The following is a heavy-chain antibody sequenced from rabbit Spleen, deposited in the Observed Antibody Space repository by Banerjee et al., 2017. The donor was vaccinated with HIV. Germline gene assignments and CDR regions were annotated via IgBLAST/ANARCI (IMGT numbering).Heavy chain of an antibody. Sequence: QEQLEESGGGLVQPEGSLTLTCTASGFSFSSSYYMCWVRQAPGKGLEWIGCIDTGSGGVTYYASWAKGRFTISKTSSTTVTLQMTSLTVADAATYFCARDPGSDWYPFDFWGPGTLVTVS. CDR1: GFSFSSSYY. CDR3: ARDPGSDWYPFDF. J-gene: IGHJ2*01. CDR2: IDTGSGGVT. V-gene: IGHV1S45*01. D-gene: IGHD2-1*01.